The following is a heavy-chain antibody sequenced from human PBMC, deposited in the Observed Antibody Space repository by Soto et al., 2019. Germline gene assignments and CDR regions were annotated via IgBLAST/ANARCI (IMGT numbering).Heavy chain of an antibody. CDR2: IGPNGNGP. D-gene: IGHD2-21*01. CDR1: GFIFTRYS. V-gene: IGHV3-64D*06. J-gene: IGHJ4*02. CDR3: VNHLHISDWC. Sequence: GGSLRLSCAASGFIFTRYSMNWVRQAPGKGLEYVSAIGPNGNGPYYADSVKGRFTISRDNSENKLYLQMTSLRVEDSAPYYCVNHLHISDWCWGRGTMVTVSS.